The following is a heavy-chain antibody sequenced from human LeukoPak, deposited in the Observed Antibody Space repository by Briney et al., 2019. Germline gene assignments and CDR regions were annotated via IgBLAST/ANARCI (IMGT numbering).Heavy chain of an antibody. CDR3: ARAQYSSSWYYGYYYYYMDV. CDR2: INPNSGGT. CDR1: GYTFTSYA. J-gene: IGHJ6*03. D-gene: IGHD6-13*01. Sequence: GASVKVSCKASGYTFTSYAMNWVRQAPGQGLEWMGWINPNSGGTNYAQKFQGRVTMTRDTSISTAYMELSRLRSDDTAVYYCARAQYSSSWYYGYYYYYMDVWGKGTTVTVSS. V-gene: IGHV1-2*02.